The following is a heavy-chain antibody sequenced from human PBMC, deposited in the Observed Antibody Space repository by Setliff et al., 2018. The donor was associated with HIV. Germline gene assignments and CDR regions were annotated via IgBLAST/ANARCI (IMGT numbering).Heavy chain of an antibody. V-gene: IGHV4-39*07. CDR2: IYYSGST. CDR1: GGSISSNSYY. J-gene: IGHJ6*02. D-gene: IGHD3-3*01. CDR3: ARIFGDQGYYYGMDV. Sequence: SETLSLTCTVSGGSISSNSYYWGWFRQPPGKGLEWIGYIYYSGSTYYNPSLKSRVTISVDTSKNQFSLKLSSVTAADTAVYYCARIFGDQGYYYGMDVWGQGTTVTVSS.